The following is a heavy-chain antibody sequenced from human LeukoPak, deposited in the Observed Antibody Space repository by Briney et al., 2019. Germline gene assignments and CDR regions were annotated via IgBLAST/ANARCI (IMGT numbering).Heavy chain of an antibody. CDR1: GYSFTSYW. D-gene: IGHD3-22*01. J-gene: IGHJ3*02. CDR2: IYPGDSDT. Sequence: GESLKISCKGSGYSFTSYWIGWVRQMPGKGLEWMGIIYPGDSDTRYSPSFPGQVTISADKSISTAYLQWSSLKASDTAMYYCARQYYYDSSGYYYDDAFDIWGQGTMVTVSS. CDR3: ARQYYYDSSGYYYDDAFDI. V-gene: IGHV5-51*01.